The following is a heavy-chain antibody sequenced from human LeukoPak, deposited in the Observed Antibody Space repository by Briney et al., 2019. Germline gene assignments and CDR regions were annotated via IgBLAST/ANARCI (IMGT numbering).Heavy chain of an antibody. V-gene: IGHV4-34*01. CDR1: GGSFSGYY. CDR3: ARDEVGATTFDY. J-gene: IGHJ4*02. CDR2: INHSGST. D-gene: IGHD1-26*01. Sequence: PSETLSLTCAVYGGSFSGYYWSWIRQPPGKGLEWIGEINHSGSTNYNPSLKSRVTISVDTSKNQFSLNLSSVTAADTAVNYCARDEVGATTFDYWGQGTLVTVSS.